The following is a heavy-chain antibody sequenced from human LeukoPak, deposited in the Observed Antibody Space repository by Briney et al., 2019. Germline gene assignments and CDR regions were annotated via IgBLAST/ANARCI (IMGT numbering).Heavy chain of an antibody. J-gene: IGHJ4*02. V-gene: IGHV3-53*05. D-gene: IGHD3-22*01. Sequence: GESLTPSCAVSGFTASHNYMSWVRQPPGKGLEWVAAIYSGGSTNYADSGKGRFTHYRDNCKNTLYLQMNSLSAEETPVDYCARVRSMNYYDSSGYFGDGEFDYWGQGTLVTVSS. CDR2: IYSGGST. CDR3: ARVRSMNYYDSSGYFGDGEFDY. CDR1: GFTASHNY.